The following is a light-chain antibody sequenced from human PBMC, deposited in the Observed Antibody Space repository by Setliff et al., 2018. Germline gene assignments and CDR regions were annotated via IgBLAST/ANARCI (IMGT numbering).Light chain of an antibody. CDR3: SSYAGNYIYV. Sequence: QSALTQPPSASGSPGQSVAISCTGTSRDVGGLNFVSWYQQHPGKAPKLIIYEVSKRPSGVPDRFSGSKSGNTASLTVSGLQAEDEADYYCSSYAGNYIYVFGSGTKV. CDR1: SRDVGGLNF. CDR2: EVS. V-gene: IGLV2-8*01. J-gene: IGLJ1*01.